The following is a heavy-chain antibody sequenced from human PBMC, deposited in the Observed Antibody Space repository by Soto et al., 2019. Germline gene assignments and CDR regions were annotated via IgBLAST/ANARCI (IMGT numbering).Heavy chain of an antibody. V-gene: IGHV1-69*08. J-gene: IGHJ4*02. Sequence: QVQLVQSGAEVKKPGSSVKVSCKASGGTFSSYTISWVRQAPGQGLEWMGRIIPILGIANYAQKFQGRVTITADKSTSTACMELSSLRSEDTVVYYCAREDYDYVWGSYRSFDYWGQGTLVNVSS. CDR2: IIPILGIA. CDR3: AREDYDYVWGSYRSFDY. D-gene: IGHD3-16*02. CDR1: GGTFSSYT.